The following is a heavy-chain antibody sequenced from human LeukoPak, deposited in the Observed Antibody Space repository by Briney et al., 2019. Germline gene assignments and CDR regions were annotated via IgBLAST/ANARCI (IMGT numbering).Heavy chain of an antibody. Sequence: GGSLRLSCAASGFTFSSYAMSWVRQAPGKGLEWVSAISGSGGSTYYADSVKGRFTISRDNSKNTLYLQMNSLRAEDTAVYYCANHISVYGDYFDYWGQGTLVTVSS. CDR2: ISGSGGST. CDR3: ANHISVYGDYFDY. D-gene: IGHD4-17*01. CDR1: GFTFSSYA. J-gene: IGHJ4*02. V-gene: IGHV3-23*01.